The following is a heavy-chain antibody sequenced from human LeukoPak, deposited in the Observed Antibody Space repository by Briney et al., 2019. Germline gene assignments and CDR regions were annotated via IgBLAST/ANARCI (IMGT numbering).Heavy chain of an antibody. Sequence: GGSLRLSCAASGFTFDDYAMHWVRQAPGKGLEWVSGISWNSGSIGYADSVKGRFTISRDNAKNSLYLQMNSLRAEDTAVYYCAKGGGHWGQGTLVTVSS. V-gene: IGHV3-9*01. CDR1: GFTFDDYA. D-gene: IGHD3-10*01. J-gene: IGHJ4*02. CDR2: ISWNSGSI. CDR3: AKGGGH.